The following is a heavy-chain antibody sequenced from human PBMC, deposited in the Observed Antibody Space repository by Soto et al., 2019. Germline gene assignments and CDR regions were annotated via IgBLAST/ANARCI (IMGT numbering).Heavy chain of an antibody. D-gene: IGHD3-9*01. J-gene: IGHJ4*02. CDR1: GFSLSTSGVG. V-gene: IGHV2-5*02. Sequence: QITLKESGPTLVKPTQTLTLTCSFSGFSLSTSGVGMGWIRQPPGKALEWLALIYWDDDKRYSPSLKSRVTITKDTSKNQVVLIMTNMDPVDTATYYCAHRRSFDSFVYWGQGTLVTVSS. CDR3: AHRRSFDSFVY. CDR2: IYWDDDK.